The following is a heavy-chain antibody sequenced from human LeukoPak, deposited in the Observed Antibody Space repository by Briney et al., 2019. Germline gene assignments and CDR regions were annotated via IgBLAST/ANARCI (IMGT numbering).Heavy chain of an antibody. J-gene: IGHJ4*02. CDR2: IYHNGNT. CDR1: GYSISSGYY. CDR3: ARARYNYGDSDY. V-gene: IGHV4-38-2*01. Sequence: SETLSLTCDVSGYSISSGYYWGWIRQPPGKGLEWIGTIYHNGNTYYNPSLNSRATISVDTSRNQFSLELSSVTAADAAVFYCARARYNYGDSDYWGQGTLVTVSS. D-gene: IGHD5-18*01.